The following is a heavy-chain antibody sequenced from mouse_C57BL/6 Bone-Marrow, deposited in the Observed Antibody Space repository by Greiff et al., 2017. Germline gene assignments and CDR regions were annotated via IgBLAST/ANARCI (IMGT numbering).Heavy chain of an antibody. D-gene: IGHD2-5*01. CDR3: ARWAYSNFYYAMDY. Sequence: ESGAELVRPGASVKLSCKASGYTFTDYYINWVKQRPGQGLEWIARLYPGSGNTYYNEKFKGKATLTAEKSSSTAYMQLSSLTSEDAAVYFCARWAYSNFYYAMDYWGQGTSVTVSS. J-gene: IGHJ4*01. V-gene: IGHV1-76*01. CDR2: LYPGSGNT. CDR1: GYTFTDYY.